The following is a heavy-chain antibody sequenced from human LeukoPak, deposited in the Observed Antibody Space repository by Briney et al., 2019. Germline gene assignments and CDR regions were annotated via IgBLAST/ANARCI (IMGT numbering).Heavy chain of an antibody. V-gene: IGHV3-23*01. Sequence: PGGSLRLSCAASGFTFSSYGMSWVRQAPGKGLEWVSAISGSGGSTYYADSVKGRFTISRDNSKNTLYLQMNSLRAEDTAVYYCAKDLGFCSGGSCYSAYFDYWGQGTLVTVSS. J-gene: IGHJ4*02. D-gene: IGHD2-15*01. CDR1: GFTFSSYG. CDR3: AKDLGFCSGGSCYSAYFDY. CDR2: ISGSGGST.